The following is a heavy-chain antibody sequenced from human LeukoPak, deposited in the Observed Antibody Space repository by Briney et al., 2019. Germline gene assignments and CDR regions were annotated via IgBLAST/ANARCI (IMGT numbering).Heavy chain of an antibody. J-gene: IGHJ6*02. CDR2: INAGNGNT. V-gene: IGHV1-3*01. D-gene: IGHD3-10*01. CDR3: AREYGSGRSYYYGMDV. CDR1: GYTFTSYA. Sequence: ASVKVSCKASGYTFTSYAMHWVRQAPGQRLEWMGWINAGNGNTKYSQKFQGRVTITRDTSASTAYMELSSLRSEDTAVYYCAREYGSGRSYYYGMDVWGQGTTVTVSS.